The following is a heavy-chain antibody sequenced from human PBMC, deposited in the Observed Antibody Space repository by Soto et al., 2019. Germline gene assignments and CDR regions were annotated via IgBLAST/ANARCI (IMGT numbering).Heavy chain of an antibody. CDR1: GYTCNNYG. J-gene: IGHJ6*02. V-gene: IGHV1-18*01. CDR2: ISGYNGNT. Sequence: VQVVQSGAEVRKPGASVKVSCQASGYTCNNYGFSWLRQAPGQGLEWMGWISGYNGNTKYAQKLQGRVTMTTDTPTSTAYVELRRLRSDDTAVYYCAREGYCSRSSCYDAAWGDYAYYGMYVWGQGTTVTVSS. D-gene: IGHD2-2*01. CDR3: AREGYCSRSSCYDAAWGDYAYYGMYV.